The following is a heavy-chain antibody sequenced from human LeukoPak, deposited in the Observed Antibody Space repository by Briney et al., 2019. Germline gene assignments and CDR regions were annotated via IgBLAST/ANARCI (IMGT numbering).Heavy chain of an antibody. CDR1: GGSITSYY. D-gene: IGHD2-2*01. J-gene: IGHJ6*04. CDR2: IYYSGST. Sequence: PSETLSLTCTVSGGSITSYYWSWIRQPPGKGLEWIGYIYYSGSTNYNPSLKSRVTISADTSKNQFSLKLSSVTAADTAVYFCARQGGFASSAGVWGKGTTVTVSS. V-gene: IGHV4-59*08. CDR3: ARQGGFASSAGV.